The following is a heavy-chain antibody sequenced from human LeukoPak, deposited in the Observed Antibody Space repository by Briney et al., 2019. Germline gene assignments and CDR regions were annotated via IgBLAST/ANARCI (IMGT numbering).Heavy chain of an antibody. J-gene: IGHJ4*02. CDR2: INWNGGST. CDR3: ARVAYCGGDCYALDY. CDR1: GFTFDDYG. V-gene: IGHV3-20*01. Sequence: GGSLRLSCAASGFTFDDYGMSWVRQAPGKGLEWVSGINWNGGSTGYADSVKGRFTISRDNAKNSLYLQMNSLRAEDTALYHCARVAYCGGDCYALDYWGQGTLVTVSS. D-gene: IGHD2-21*02.